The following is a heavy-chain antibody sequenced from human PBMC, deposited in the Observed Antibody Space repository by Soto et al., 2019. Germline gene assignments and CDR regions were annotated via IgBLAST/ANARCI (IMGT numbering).Heavy chain of an antibody. D-gene: IGHD3-9*01. J-gene: IGHJ4*02. CDR2: ISPHNRNT. V-gene: IGHV1-18*01. CDR1: GYTFGHFY. CDR3: ARDEGGDDILTGNYMAHHFDE. Sequence: QVQLVQSGAEVKKPGDSVKVSCKASGYTFGHFYITWVRQAPGPGLEWMGAISPHNRNTNYAEKFRGRVTMTTDTSTTTAYMELRSLKSDDTAVYYCARDEGGDDILTGNYMAHHFDEWGQGALVTVS.